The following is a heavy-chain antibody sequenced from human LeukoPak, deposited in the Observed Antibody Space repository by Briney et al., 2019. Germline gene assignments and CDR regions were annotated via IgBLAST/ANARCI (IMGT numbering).Heavy chain of an antibody. V-gene: IGHV4-4*02. CDR3: ARGSSSSWYVDY. CDR1: GGSISSINW. D-gene: IGHD6-13*01. Sequence: SGTLSLTCAVSGGSISSINWWSWVRQPPGKGLEWIGEIYHSGFTNYNSSLKSRVTISVDKSKDQFSLRLTSVTAADTAVYYCARGSSSSWYVDYWGQGTLVTVSS. CDR2: IYHSGFT. J-gene: IGHJ4*02.